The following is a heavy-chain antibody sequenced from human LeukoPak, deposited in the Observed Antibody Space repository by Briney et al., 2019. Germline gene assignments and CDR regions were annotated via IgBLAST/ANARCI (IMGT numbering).Heavy chain of an antibody. V-gene: IGHV4-4*09. J-gene: IGHJ6*03. CDR2: IYTSGST. CDR3: ARQGFDFWSGYYNYYYYYMDV. Sequence: SESLSLTCTVSGGSISSYYWSWIRQPPEKGLEWIGYIYTSGSTNYNPSLKSRVTISVDTSKNKFPLKLSSVTAADTAVYYCARQGFDFWSGYYNYYYYYMDVCGKGTTVTVSS. D-gene: IGHD3-3*01. CDR1: GGSISSYY.